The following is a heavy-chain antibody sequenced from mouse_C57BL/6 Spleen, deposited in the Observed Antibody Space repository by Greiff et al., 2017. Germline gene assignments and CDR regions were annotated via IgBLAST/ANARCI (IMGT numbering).Heavy chain of an antibody. CDR3: ARRMGNYYGSSYEAMDD. J-gene: IGHJ4*01. CDR1: GYAFSSSW. CDR2: IYPGDGDT. Sequence: QVQLKQSGPELVKPGASVKISCKASGYAFSSSWMNWVKQRPGKGLEWIGRIYPGDGDTNYNGKFKGKATLTADKSSSTAYMQLSSLTSEDSAVYFCARRMGNYYGSSYEAMDDWGQGTSVTVSS. D-gene: IGHD1-1*01. V-gene: IGHV1-82*01.